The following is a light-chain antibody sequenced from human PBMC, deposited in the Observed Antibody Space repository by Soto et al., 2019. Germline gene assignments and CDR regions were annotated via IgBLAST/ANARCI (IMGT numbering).Light chain of an antibody. CDR3: QSYDSSLSGSV. Sequence: QSALTQPASVSGSPGQSITISCTGTSSDVGAYNYVSWFQQHPGKAPTLIISEVSNRPSGVPDRFSASKSGTSASLAITGLQAEDEADYYCQSYDSSLSGSVFGGGTKLTVL. V-gene: IGLV2-14*01. J-gene: IGLJ2*01. CDR1: SSDVGAYNY. CDR2: EVS.